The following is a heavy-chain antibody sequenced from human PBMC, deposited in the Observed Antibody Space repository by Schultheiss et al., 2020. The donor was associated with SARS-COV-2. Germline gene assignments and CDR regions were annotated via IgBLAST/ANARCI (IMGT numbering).Heavy chain of an antibody. D-gene: IGHD5-18*01. Sequence: SETLSLTCTVSGGSISSYYWSWIRQPPGKGLEWIGYIYYSGSTYYNASLKSRVTISVDTSKNQFSLKLSSVTAADTAVYYCAKRGYSYGYAYYFDYWGHGTLVTVSS. J-gene: IGHJ4*01. V-gene: IGHV4-59*06. CDR1: GGSISSYY. CDR3: AKRGYSYGYAYYFDY. CDR2: IYYSGST.